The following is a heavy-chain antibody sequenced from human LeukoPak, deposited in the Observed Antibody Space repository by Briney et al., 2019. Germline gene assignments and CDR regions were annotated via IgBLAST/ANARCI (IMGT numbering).Heavy chain of an antibody. CDR1: GGSFSGYY. CDR3: ARVSDYGDYFDY. D-gene: IGHD4-17*01. Sequence: SETLSLTCAVYGGSFSGYYWSWIRQPPGKGLEWIGEINHSGSTNYNPSLKSRVTISVDTSKNQFSLKLSSVTAADTAVYYCARVSDYGDYFDYWGQGTLVTVSS. J-gene: IGHJ4*02. V-gene: IGHV4-34*01. CDR2: INHSGST.